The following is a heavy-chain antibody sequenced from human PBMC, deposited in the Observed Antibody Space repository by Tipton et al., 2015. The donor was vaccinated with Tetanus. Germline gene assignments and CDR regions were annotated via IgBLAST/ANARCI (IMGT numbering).Heavy chain of an antibody. CDR2: VYHSGAT. CDR1: GSSISRSGHY. V-gene: IGHV4-61*08. D-gene: IGHD3-3*01. CDR3: ARANYNFPKKGPFDS. Sequence: TLSLTCTVSGSSISRSGHYWTWIRQPPGKEPEWVGYVYHSGATNYHPSLKSRLAISADTSKNQISLKLTSVTAADTAVYYCARANYNFPKKGPFDSWGQGTLVIVSS. J-gene: IGHJ4*02.